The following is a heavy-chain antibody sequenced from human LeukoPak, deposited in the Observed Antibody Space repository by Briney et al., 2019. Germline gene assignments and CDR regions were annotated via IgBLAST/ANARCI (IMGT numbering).Heavy chain of an antibody. CDR3: ASYYYGSGSYYLDYYYGMDV. CDR1: GFTFSSYS. CDR2: ISSSSSTI. D-gene: IGHD3-10*01. Sequence: GGSLGLSCAASGFTFSSYSMNWVRQAPGKGLEWVSYISSSSSTIYYADSVKGRFTISRDNAKNSLYLQMNSLRAEDTAVYYCASYYYGSGSYYLDYYYGMDVWGQGTTVTVSS. V-gene: IGHV3-48*04. J-gene: IGHJ6*02.